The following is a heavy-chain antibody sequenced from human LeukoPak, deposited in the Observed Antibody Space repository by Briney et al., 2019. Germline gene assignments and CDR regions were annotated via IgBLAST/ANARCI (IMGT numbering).Heavy chain of an antibody. J-gene: IGHJ5*02. CDR2: INPNSGGT. CDR1: GYTFTGYY. Sequence: GSVKVSCKASGYTFTGYYMHWLRQAPGQGLEWMGWINPNSGGTNYAQKFQGRVTMTRDTSISTAYMELSRLRSDDTAVYYCARDGYSSSWYPSWFDPWGQGTLVTVSS. D-gene: IGHD6-13*01. V-gene: IGHV1-2*02. CDR3: ARDGYSSSWYPSWFDP.